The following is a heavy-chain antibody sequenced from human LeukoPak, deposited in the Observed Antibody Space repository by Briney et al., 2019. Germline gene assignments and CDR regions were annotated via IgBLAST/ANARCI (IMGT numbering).Heavy chain of an antibody. J-gene: IGHJ5*02. CDR1: GFTFSSYW. Sequence: PGGSLRLSCAASGFTFSSYWMSWVRQAPGKGLEWVANIKQDGSEKYYVDSVKGRFTISRDNSKNTLYLEVNSLRAEDTAVYYCAKDHYGGNSAPSTWGQGTLVTVSS. D-gene: IGHD4-23*01. V-gene: IGHV3-7*01. CDR2: IKQDGSEK. CDR3: AKDHYGGNSAPST.